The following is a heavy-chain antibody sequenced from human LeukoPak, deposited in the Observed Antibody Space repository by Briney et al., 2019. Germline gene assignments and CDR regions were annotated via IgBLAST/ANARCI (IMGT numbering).Heavy chain of an antibody. Sequence: GGSLRLSCAASGFTFSSYSMNWVRQAPGEGLEWVSSISSRSGYIYYADSVKGRFTISRDNAKNSLYLQMNSLRAEDTAVYYCARDLTESYISSDDAFDICGQGTMVTVSS. CDR2: ISSRSGYI. D-gene: IGHD6-13*01. J-gene: IGHJ3*02. CDR3: ARDLTESYISSDDAFDI. V-gene: IGHV3-21*01. CDR1: GFTFSSYS.